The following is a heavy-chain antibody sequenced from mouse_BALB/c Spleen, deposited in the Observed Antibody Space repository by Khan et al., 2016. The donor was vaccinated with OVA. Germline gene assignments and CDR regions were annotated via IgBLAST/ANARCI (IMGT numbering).Heavy chain of an antibody. CDR1: GYSLTRYG. D-gene: IGHD3-3*01. CDR3: ARSKYLARY. V-gene: IGHV2-9*02. CDR2: IWAGGST. J-gene: IGHJ2*01. Sequence: VQLQESGPGLVAPSQSLSITCTAYGYSLTRYGVHWVRQPPGKGLEWLGLIWAGGSTNYNWALMSRLSISIDNSKGLVFLITNSLQTDDTALYYCARSKYLARYWGQGTTLTVSS.